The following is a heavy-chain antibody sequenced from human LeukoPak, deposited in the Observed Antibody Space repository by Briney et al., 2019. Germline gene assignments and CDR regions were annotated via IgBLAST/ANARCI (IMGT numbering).Heavy chain of an antibody. Sequence: GASVKVSCKASGYTFSNYGISWVRQAPGHGLEWMGWISVHNGNIKYAQKFQGRVTMTTDTSTTTAYMELRSLGSDDTAVYYCAKPHTSGSYLYDAFDVWGQGTMVTVSS. J-gene: IGHJ3*01. CDR3: AKPHTSGSYLYDAFDV. CDR2: ISVHNGNI. D-gene: IGHD3-16*02. CDR1: GYTFSNYG. V-gene: IGHV1-18*01.